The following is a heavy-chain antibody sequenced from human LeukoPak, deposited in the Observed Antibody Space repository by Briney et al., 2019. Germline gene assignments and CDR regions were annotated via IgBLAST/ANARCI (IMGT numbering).Heavy chain of an antibody. Sequence: SETLSLTCTVSGYSISSGYYWGWIRQPPGKGLEWIGSFYDSGNTYYNPSLKSRVTISVDTSKNQFSLKLSSVTAADTAVYYCARAYYDFWSGYLNWFDPWGQGTLVTVSS. CDR1: GYSISSGYY. D-gene: IGHD3-3*01. CDR2: FYDSGNT. J-gene: IGHJ5*02. CDR3: ARAYYDFWSGYLNWFDP. V-gene: IGHV4-38-2*02.